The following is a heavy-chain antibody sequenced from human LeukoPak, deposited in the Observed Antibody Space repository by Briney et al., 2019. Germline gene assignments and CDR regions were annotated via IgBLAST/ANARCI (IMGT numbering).Heavy chain of an antibody. CDR1: GGSFSGYY. CDR3: ARATIAVAPGGYFDY. D-gene: IGHD6-19*01. Sequence: PSETLSLTCAVYGGSFSGYYWSWIRQPPGKGLEWIGYIYYSGSTNYNPSLKSRVTISVDTSKNQFSLKLSSVTAADTAVYYCARATIAVAPGGYFDYWGQGTLVTVSS. CDR2: IYYSGST. J-gene: IGHJ4*02. V-gene: IGHV4-59*01.